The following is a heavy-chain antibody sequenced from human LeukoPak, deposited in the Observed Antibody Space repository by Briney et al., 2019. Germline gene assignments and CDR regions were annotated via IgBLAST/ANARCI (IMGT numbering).Heavy chain of an antibody. CDR3: ASHYYGSGSYQSY. Sequence: GGSLRLSCAASEFTFSSYAMHWVRQAPGKGLEWVANIKQDGSEKYYVDSVKGRFTISRDNAKNSLYLQMNSLRAEDTAVYYCASHYYGSGSYQSYWGQGTPVTVSS. J-gene: IGHJ4*02. V-gene: IGHV3-7*01. CDR1: EFTFSSYA. D-gene: IGHD3-10*01. CDR2: IKQDGSEK.